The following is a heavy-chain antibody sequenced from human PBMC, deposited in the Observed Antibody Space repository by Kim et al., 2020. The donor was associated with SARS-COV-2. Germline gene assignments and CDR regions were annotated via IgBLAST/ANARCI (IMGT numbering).Heavy chain of an antibody. J-gene: IGHJ6*02. Sequence: NPSLKSRVTISVDTSKNQFSLKLSSVTAADTAVYYCARRGYHYYYYGMDVWGQGTTVTVSS. D-gene: IGHD3-22*01. CDR3: ARRGYHYYYYGMDV. V-gene: IGHV4-59*08.